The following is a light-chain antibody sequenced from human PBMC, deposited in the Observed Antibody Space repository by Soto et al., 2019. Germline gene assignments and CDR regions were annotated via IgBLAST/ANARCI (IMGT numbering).Light chain of an antibody. Sequence: DIVLTQSPDSLAVSLGERATISCKSSQSVGWNYLAWYQQKPGQPPKLLIYWASTRESGVPDRFSGSGSGTDFTLAIDNLQAEDVAVYYCQHYYIPPLTGGGGTKVEIK. CDR3: QHYYIPPLT. J-gene: IGKJ4*01. V-gene: IGKV4-1*01. CDR1: QSVGWNY. CDR2: WAS.